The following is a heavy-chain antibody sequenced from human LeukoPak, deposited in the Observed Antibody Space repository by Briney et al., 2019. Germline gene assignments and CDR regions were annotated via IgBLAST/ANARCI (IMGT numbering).Heavy chain of an antibody. CDR2: IIPIFGTA. V-gene: IGHV1-69*06. CDR1: GGTFSSYA. Sequence: SVRVSCKASGGTFSSYAISWVRQAPGQGLEWMGGIIPIFGTANYAQKFQGRVTITADKSTSTAYMELSSLRSEDTAVYYCARDARAVASPTLDYWGQGTLVTVSS. J-gene: IGHJ4*02. D-gene: IGHD6-19*01. CDR3: ARDARAVASPTLDY.